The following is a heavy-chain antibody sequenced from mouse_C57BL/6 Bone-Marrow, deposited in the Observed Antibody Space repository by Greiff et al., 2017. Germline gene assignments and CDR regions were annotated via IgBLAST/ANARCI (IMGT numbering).Heavy chain of an antibody. D-gene: IGHD1-1*01. J-gene: IGHJ3*01. Sequence: QVQLQQSGAELARPGASVKLSCKASGYTFTSYGISWVKQRTGQGLEWIGGIYPRSGNTYYNEKFKGKATLTADKSSSTAYMELRSLTSEDSAVYFCARGRRNYYGSTWFAYWGQGTLVTVSA. CDR2: IYPRSGNT. V-gene: IGHV1-81*01. CDR3: ARGRRNYYGSTWFAY. CDR1: GYTFTSYG.